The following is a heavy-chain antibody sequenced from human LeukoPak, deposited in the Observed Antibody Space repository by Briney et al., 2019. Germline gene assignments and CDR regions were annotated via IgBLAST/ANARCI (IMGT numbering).Heavy chain of an antibody. D-gene: IGHD3-9*01. CDR1: GFTFSGSA. CDR2: IRSKANSYAT. CDR3: TRLAGYSLKNY. J-gene: IGHJ4*02. Sequence: GGSLRLSCAASGFTFSGSAMHWVRQASGKGLEWVGRIRSKANSYATAYAASVKGRFTISRDDSKNTAYLQMNSLKTEDTAVYYCTRLAGYSLKNYWGQGTLVTVSS. V-gene: IGHV3-73*01.